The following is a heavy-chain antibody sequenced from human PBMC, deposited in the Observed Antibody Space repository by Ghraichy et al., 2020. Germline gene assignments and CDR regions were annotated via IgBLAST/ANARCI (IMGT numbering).Heavy chain of an antibody. Sequence: SVKVSCKASGGTFSSYAISWVRQAPGQGLEWMGGIIPIFGTANYAQKFQGRVTITADESTSTAYMELSSLRSEDTAVYYCAAEGDTVPGIGAFDIWGQGTMVTVSS. CDR3: AAEGDTVPGIGAFDI. V-gene: IGHV1-69*13. CDR1: GGTFSSYA. J-gene: IGHJ3*02. CDR2: IIPIFGTA. D-gene: IGHD1-26*01.